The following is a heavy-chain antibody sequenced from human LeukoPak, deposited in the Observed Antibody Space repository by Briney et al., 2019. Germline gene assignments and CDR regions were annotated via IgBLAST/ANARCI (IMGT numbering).Heavy chain of an antibody. CDR1: GGSISSYY. Sequence: SETLSLTCTVSGGSISSYYWSWIRQPPGKGLEWIGYIYYSGSTNYNPSLKSRVTISVDTSKNQFSLKLSSVTAADTAVYYCARGGGGYWYYFDYWGQGTLVTVSS. CDR2: IYYSGST. J-gene: IGHJ4*02. D-gene: IGHD2-21*02. CDR3: ARGGGGYWYYFDY. V-gene: IGHV4-59*01.